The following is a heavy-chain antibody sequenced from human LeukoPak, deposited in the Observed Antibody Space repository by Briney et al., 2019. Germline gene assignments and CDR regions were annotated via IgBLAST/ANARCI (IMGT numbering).Heavy chain of an antibody. J-gene: IGHJ4*02. CDR1: GFTFSSYS. V-gene: IGHV3-21*01. CDR2: ISSSSSYI. Sequence: GGPLRLSCAASGFTFSSYSMNWVRQAPGKGLEWVSSISSSSSYIYYADSVKGRFTISRDNAKNSLYLQMNSLRAEDTAVYYCARDHGSGSHYFDYWGQGTLVTVSS. CDR3: ARDHGSGSHYFDY. D-gene: IGHD3-10*01.